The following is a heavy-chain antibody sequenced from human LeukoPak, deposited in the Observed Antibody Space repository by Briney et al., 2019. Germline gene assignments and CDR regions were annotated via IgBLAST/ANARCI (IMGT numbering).Heavy chain of an antibody. CDR3: ARGMATVTGPFDS. D-gene: IGHD4-17*01. Sequence: GGSLRLSCAASGFTFSSYWMHWVRQAPGKGLMWVSRINIGVSDTLCADSVKGRFTISRDNAKNTLYLQMNSLRAEDTAVYYCARGMATVTGPFDSWGQGTLVTVSS. J-gene: IGHJ4*02. CDR1: GFTFSSYW. CDR2: INIGVSDT. V-gene: IGHV3-74*01.